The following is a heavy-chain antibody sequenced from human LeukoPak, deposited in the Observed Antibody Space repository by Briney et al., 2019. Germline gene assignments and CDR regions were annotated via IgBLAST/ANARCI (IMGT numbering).Heavy chain of an antibody. Sequence: ASVKVSCKASRYTFTNYAMNWVRQAPGQGLEWMGWINTNTGNPTYAQGFTGRFVFSWDTSVSTAYLQISSLKAEDTAVYYCARGSAQGAFDIWGQGTMVTVSS. CDR1: RYTFTNYA. CDR3: ARGSAQGAFDI. J-gene: IGHJ3*02. CDR2: INTNTGNP. V-gene: IGHV7-4-1*02.